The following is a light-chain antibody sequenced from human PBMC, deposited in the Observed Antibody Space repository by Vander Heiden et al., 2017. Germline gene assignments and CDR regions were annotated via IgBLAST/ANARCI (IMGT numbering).Light chain of an antibody. Sequence: EIVLTQSPATLSLYPGERATLSCRASQSVSSYLAWYQQKPGQAPRLLIYDASNRATGIPARFSGRGSGTDFTLTISSLEPEDFAVYYCQQRSNWPFFTFGPGTKVDIK. J-gene: IGKJ3*01. CDR3: QQRSNWPFFT. V-gene: IGKV3-11*01. CDR2: DAS. CDR1: QSVSSY.